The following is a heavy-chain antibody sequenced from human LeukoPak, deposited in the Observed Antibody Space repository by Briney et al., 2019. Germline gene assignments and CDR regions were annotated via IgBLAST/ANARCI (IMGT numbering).Heavy chain of an antibody. J-gene: IGHJ3*01. V-gene: IGHV1-69*13. D-gene: IGHD1-26*01. CDR3: ARGPQVGAFDL. Sequence: SVKVSCKAAGGTISNYVISWVRQAPGQGLEWMGGIIPIFTTANYAQKFQGRVTITADESTSTAYMELSSLRSEDTAVYYCARGPQVGAFDLWGQGTMVTVSS. CDR1: GGTISNYV. CDR2: IIPIFTTA.